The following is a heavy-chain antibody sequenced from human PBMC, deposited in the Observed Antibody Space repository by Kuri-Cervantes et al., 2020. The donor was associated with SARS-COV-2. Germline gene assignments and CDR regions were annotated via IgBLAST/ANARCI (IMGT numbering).Heavy chain of an antibody. CDR3: VRDGDHWNFDY. D-gene: IGHD1-1*01. Sequence: GESLKIYCAASGFTFSGHWIHWVRQAPGKGLVWVSRINPDGSYTNNADSVKGRFPLSKDNAKNMLFLQMNSLRAEDTAVYYCVRDGDHWNFDYWGQGTLVTVSS. J-gene: IGHJ4*02. V-gene: IGHV3-74*01. CDR2: INPDGSYT. CDR1: GFTFSGHW.